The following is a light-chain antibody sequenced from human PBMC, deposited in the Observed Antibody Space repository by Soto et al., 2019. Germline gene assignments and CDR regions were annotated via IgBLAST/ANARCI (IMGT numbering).Light chain of an antibody. CDR3: SSYTSSSTPFV. Sequence: QSVLTQPASVSGSPGQSITISCTGTSSDVGGYNYVSWYQQHPGKAPKLMIYDVSNRPSGVSNRFSGPKSGNTASLTISGLQAEDEADYYCSSYTSSSTPFVFGTGTQLTVL. CDR1: SSDVGGYNY. J-gene: IGLJ7*01. V-gene: IGLV2-14*01. CDR2: DVS.